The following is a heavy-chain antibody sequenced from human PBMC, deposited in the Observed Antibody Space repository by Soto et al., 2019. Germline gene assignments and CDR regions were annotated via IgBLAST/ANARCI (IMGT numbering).Heavy chain of an antibody. CDR2: ISYDGSNK. Sequence: QVQLVESGGGVVQPGRSLRLSCAASGFTFSSYGMHWVRQAPGKGLEWVAVISYDGSNKYYADSVKGRFTISRDNSKNTRYLQMKHLRAEDTAVYYWAKEAGYSTRSSCSASDYWGKGPLVTVSS. CDR3: AKEAGYSTRSSCSASDY. CDR1: GFTFSSYG. V-gene: IGHV3-30*18. D-gene: IGHD2-2*01. J-gene: IGHJ4*02.